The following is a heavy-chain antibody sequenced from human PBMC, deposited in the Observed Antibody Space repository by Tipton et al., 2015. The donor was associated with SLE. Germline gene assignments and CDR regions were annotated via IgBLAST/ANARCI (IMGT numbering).Heavy chain of an antibody. J-gene: IGHJ4*02. D-gene: IGHD3-3*01. CDR1: GFTVSTYT. CDR2: LASDGSDK. Sequence: SLRLSCAASGFTVSTYTMHWVRQAPGKGLEWLAVLASDGSDKYYADPVQGRFTISRDNSKNTLYLQMDSLRGDDTAVYYCASNDRSLDFLLRHWGQGPLVTVSS. V-gene: IGHV3-30*04. CDR3: ASNDRSLDFLLRH.